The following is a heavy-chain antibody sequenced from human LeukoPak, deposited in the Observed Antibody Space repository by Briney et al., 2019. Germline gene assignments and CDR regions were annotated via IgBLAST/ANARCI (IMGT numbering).Heavy chain of an antibody. D-gene: IGHD6-13*01. V-gene: IGHV3-74*01. J-gene: IGHJ4*02. Sequence: PGGSLRLSCAASGFTFSNYWMHWFRQAPGKGLVWVSRINYDGSTNYADSVKGRFTISRDNARNTLYMQMNSLRAEDTAVYYCARAPHRKATDSAAAGFDYWGQGTLVTVSS. CDR1: GFTFSNYW. CDR2: INYDGST. CDR3: ARAPHRKATDSAAAGFDY.